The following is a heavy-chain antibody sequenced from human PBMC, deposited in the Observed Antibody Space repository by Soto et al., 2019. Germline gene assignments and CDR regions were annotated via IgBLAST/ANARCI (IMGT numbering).Heavy chain of an antibody. V-gene: IGHV4-39*01. Sequence: PSETLSLTCTVSGGSINSSSYYWGWIRQPPGKGLEWIGSIYYSGSTYYNPSLKSRVTISVDTSKNQFSLKLSSVTAADTAVYYCARTYYDFWSGYYGRQYYIDYSGQGTLVTVSS. CDR3: ARTYYDFWSGYYGRQYYIDY. CDR2: IYYSGST. J-gene: IGHJ4*02. D-gene: IGHD3-3*01. CDR1: GGSINSSSYY.